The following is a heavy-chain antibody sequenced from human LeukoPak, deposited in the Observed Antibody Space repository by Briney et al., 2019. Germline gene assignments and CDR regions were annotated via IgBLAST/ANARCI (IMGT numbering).Heavy chain of an antibody. V-gene: IGHV4-59*01. CDR2: IYYSGST. CDR1: GGSISSYY. CDR3: ARDFSAAFDI. D-gene: IGHD2/OR15-2a*01. J-gene: IGHJ3*02. Sequence: SQTLSLTCTVSGGSISSYYWSWIRQPPGKGLEWIGYIYYSGSTNYNPSLKSRVTISVDTATNQFSLKLRSVTAADTAVYYCARDFSAAFDIWGQGTMVTVSS.